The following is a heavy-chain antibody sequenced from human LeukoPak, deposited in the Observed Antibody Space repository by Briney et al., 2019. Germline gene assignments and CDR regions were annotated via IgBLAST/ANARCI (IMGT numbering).Heavy chain of an antibody. V-gene: IGHV4-59*08. J-gene: IGHJ6*02. CDR3: ARWDYDYVWGSPSLNHYYGMDV. Sequence: PSETLSLTCTVSGGSISSYYWSWIRQPPGKGLEWMGYIYYSGSTNYNPSLKSRVTISVDTSKNQFSVKLSSVTAADTAVYYCARWDYDYVWGSPSLNHYYGMDVWGQGTTVTVSS. D-gene: IGHD3-16*01. CDR1: GGSISSYY. CDR2: IYYSGST.